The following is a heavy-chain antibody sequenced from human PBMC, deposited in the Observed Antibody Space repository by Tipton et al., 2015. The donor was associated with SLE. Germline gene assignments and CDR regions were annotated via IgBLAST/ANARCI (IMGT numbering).Heavy chain of an antibody. CDR1: GGSISSYY. V-gene: IGHV4-34*01. Sequence: TLSLTCTVSGGSISSYYWSWIRQPPGKGLEWIGEINHSGSTNYNPSLKSRVTISVDTSKNQFSLKLSSVTAADTAVYYCAKVSSGAFDYWGQGTLVTVSS. CDR2: INHSGST. CDR3: AKVSSGAFDY. J-gene: IGHJ4*02. D-gene: IGHD1-26*01.